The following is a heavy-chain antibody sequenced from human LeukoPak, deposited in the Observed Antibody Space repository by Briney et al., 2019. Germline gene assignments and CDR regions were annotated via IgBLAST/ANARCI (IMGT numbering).Heavy chain of an antibody. CDR1: GFTFSSYG. J-gene: IGHJ4*02. CDR3: ARDGSPTMIRGVNPDY. Sequence: GGSLRLSCAASGFTFSSYGMHWVRQAPGKGLEWVAVISYDGSNKYYADSVKGRFTISRDNAKNSLYLQMNSLRAEDTAVYYCARDGSPTMIRGVNPDYWGQGTLVTVSS. V-gene: IGHV3-30*03. D-gene: IGHD3-10*01. CDR2: ISYDGSNK.